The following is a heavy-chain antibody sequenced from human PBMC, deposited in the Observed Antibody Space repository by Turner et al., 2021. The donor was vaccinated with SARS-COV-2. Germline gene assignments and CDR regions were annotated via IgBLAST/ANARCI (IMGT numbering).Heavy chain of an antibody. V-gene: IGHV4-59*01. CDR2: IYYSGST. CDR1: GRSISSYY. J-gene: IGHJ4*02. Sequence: QVQLQESGPGLVKPSETLSLTCTVSGRSISSYYWSWIRQPPGKGLEGIEYIYYSGSTNYNPSLKSHVTISGDTSKNQFSQKLGSVTAADTAVYYCARGFDYWGQGTLVTVSS. CDR3: ARGFDY.